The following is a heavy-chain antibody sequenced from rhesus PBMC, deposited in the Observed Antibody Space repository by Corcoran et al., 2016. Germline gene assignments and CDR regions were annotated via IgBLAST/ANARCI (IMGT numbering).Heavy chain of an antibody. CDR1: GFTFSDSY. V-gene: IGHV3S16*01. Sequence: EVQLVESGGGLVQPGGSLRLSCAASGFTFSDSYMSWVRQAPGKGLEWVSTISSASSYIYYADSVKGRFTMSRDNGKNSLSLQMNSLKTEDTAVYYCTREREYCTGSDQCAFDFWGQGLRVTVSS. CDR3: TREREYCTGSDQCAFDF. J-gene: IGHJ3*01. CDR2: ISSASSYI. D-gene: IGHD2-21*01.